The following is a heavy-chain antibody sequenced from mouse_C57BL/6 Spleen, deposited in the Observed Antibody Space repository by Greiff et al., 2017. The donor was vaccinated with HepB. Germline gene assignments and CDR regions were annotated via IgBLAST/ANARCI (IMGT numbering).Heavy chain of an antibody. CDR1: GYTFTSYW. J-gene: IGHJ4*01. D-gene: IGHD5-5*01. Sequence: QVQLQQSGAELVKPGASVKMSCQASGYTFTSYWITWVKPRPGHGLEWIGDIYPGSGSTNYNEKFKSKATLTVDTSSSTAYMQLSSLTSEDSAVDYCARRTTAMDYWGQGTSVTVSS. V-gene: IGHV1-55*01. CDR2: IYPGSGST. CDR3: ARRTTAMDY.